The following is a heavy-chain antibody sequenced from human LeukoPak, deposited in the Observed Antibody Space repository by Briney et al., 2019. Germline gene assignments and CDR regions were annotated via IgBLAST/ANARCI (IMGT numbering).Heavy chain of an antibody. CDR2: IYYSGST. D-gene: IGHD3-10*01. CDR1: GGSISSYY. V-gene: IGHV4-59*01. CDR3: ARNRMVRGVYYFDY. J-gene: IGHJ4*02. Sequence: SETLSLTCTVSGGSISSYYWSWIRQPPGKGLEWIGYIYYSGSTNYNPSLKSRVTISVDTSKNQFSLELSSVTAADTAVYYCARNRMVRGVYYFDYWGQGTLVTVSS.